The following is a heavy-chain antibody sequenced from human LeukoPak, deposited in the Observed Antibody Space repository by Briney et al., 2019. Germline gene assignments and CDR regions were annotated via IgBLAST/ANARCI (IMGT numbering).Heavy chain of an antibody. CDR1: GGTFSSYA. Sequence: SVKVSCKASGGTFSSYAISWVRQAPGQGHEWMGRIIPIFGIANYAQKFQGRVTITADKSTGTAYMELSSLRSEDTAVYYCASDLAAAGTLSYWGQGTLVTVSS. V-gene: IGHV1-69*04. CDR3: ASDLAAAGTLSY. D-gene: IGHD6-13*01. J-gene: IGHJ4*02. CDR2: IIPIFGIA.